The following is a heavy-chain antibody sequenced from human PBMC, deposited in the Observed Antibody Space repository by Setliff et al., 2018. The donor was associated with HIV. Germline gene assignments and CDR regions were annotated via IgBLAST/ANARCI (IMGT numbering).Heavy chain of an antibody. D-gene: IGHD3-9*01. V-gene: IGHV3-7*01. CDR1: GFTFSDSW. CDR2: IKPDGRDQ. CDR3: ARRFLTVHMDV. Sequence: GGSLRLSCVASGFTFSDSWMNWVRQAPGKGLEWVANIKPDGRDQYYVDSVKGRFTIFRDNTKDSLYLQMNSLRAEDTAVYYCARRFLTVHMDVWGKGTTVTVSS. J-gene: IGHJ6*03.